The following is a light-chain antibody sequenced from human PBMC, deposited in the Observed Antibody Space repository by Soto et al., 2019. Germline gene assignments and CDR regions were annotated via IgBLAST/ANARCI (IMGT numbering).Light chain of an antibody. V-gene: IGLV1-51*01. CDR2: DDN. CDR1: NSNIGSNY. Sequence: QSVLTQPPSVSAAPGQRVTISCSGSNSNIGSNYVCWYQHLPGTAPKFLIYDDNRRPSGIPDRFSGSKSGTSATRAITGLQTGDEADYYCGTWDSSLSAVVFGGGTKLTVL. CDR3: GTWDSSLSAVV. J-gene: IGLJ2*01.